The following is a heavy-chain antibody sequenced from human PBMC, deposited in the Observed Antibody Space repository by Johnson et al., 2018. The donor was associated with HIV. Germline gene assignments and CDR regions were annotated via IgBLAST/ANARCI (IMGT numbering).Heavy chain of an antibody. CDR3: ARDPQWWEYAFDI. V-gene: IGHV3-20*04. CDR1: GFTFDDYG. D-gene: IGHD1-26*01. Sequence: VQLVESGGGVVRPGGSLRLSCAASGFTFDDYGMSWVRVAPGKGLEWVSGINWSGASAGYADSGKGRFTISRDNGKNSLYQQMNSLRAEDTAVYYCARDPQWWEYAFDIWGQGTMVSVSS. J-gene: IGHJ3*02. CDR2: INWSGASA.